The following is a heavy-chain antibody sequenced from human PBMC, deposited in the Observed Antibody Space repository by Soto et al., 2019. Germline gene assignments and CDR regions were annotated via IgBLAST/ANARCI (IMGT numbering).Heavy chain of an antibody. CDR3: AREPIPGYYFDY. V-gene: IGHV4-34*01. CDR2: INHSGSS. Sequence: PSETPSLTCAVYGGSFSGFYWGWIRQPPGKGLEWIGEINHSGSSNYNPSLKSRVTISVDTSKNQFSLKLSSVTAADTAVYYCAREPIPGYYFDYWGQGTLVTVSS. D-gene: IGHD2-15*01. J-gene: IGHJ4*02. CDR1: GGSFSGFY.